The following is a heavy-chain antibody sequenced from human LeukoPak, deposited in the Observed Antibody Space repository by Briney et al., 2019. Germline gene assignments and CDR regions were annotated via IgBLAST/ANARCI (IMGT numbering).Heavy chain of an antibody. J-gene: IGHJ4*02. V-gene: IGHV1-24*01. CDR3: ARVASYYYDTSGYYPEQLYFDY. CDR1: GYTLTELS. D-gene: IGHD3-22*01. Sequence: ASVKVSCKVSGYTLTELSMHWVRQAPGKGLEWMGGFDPEDGETIYAQKFQGRVTMTEDTSTDTAYMELSSLRSEDTAVYYCARVASYYYDTSGYYPEQLYFDYWGQGTLVSVSS. CDR2: FDPEDGET.